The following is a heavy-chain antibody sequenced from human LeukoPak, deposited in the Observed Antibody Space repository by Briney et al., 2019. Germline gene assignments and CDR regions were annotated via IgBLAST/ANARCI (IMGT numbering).Heavy chain of an antibody. CDR2: IAYSGHT. D-gene: IGHD3-9*01. CDR3: ARADNYYYYMDV. J-gene: IGHJ6*03. Sequence: SETLSLTCTVSGGSISNSKYYWGWIRQPPGKGLEWIASIAYSGHTYYNPSLKSRVTISLDTSRDQFSLKLSSVTAADTAVYYCARADNYYYYMDVWGKGTTVTVSS. V-gene: IGHV4-39*07. CDR1: GGSISNSKYY.